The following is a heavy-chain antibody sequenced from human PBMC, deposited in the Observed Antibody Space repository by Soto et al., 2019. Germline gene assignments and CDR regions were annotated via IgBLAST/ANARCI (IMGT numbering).Heavy chain of an antibody. J-gene: IGHJ4*02. D-gene: IGHD3-22*01. CDR2: ISAYNGNT. Sequence: QVQLVQSGAEVKKPGASVKVSCKASGYTFTSYGISWVRQAPGQGLEWMGWISAYNGNTNYAQKLQGRVTMTTDTSTNTAYMELRSRRSDDTAVYYCARFMTYYYDSSGYYASDWGQGTLVTVSS. CDR3: ARFMTYYYDSSGYYASD. CDR1: GYTFTSYG. V-gene: IGHV1-18*01.